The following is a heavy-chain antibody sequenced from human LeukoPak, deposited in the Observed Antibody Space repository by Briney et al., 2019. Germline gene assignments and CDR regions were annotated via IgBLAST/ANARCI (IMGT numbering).Heavy chain of an antibody. CDR1: GGTFSSYA. CDR2: IIPIFGTA. J-gene: IGHJ3*02. CDR3: ARARGLNAFDI. V-gene: IGHV1-69*05. Sequence: SVKVSCKASGGTFSSYAISWVRQAPGQGLEWMGGIIPIFGTANYAQKLQGRVTMTTDTSTSTAYMELRSLRSDDTAVYYCARARGLNAFDIWGQGTMVTVSS. D-gene: IGHD3/OR15-3a*01.